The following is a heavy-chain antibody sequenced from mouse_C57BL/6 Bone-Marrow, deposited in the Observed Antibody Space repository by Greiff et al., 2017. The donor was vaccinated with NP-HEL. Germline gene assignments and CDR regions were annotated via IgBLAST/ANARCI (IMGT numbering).Heavy chain of an antibody. CDR3: ARGGGNYVEPFDY. J-gene: IGHJ2*01. D-gene: IGHD2-1*01. Sequence: ESGPGLVKPSQSLSLTCSVTGYSITSGYYWNWIRQFPGNKLEWMGYISYDGSNNYNPSLKNRISITRDTSKNQFFLKLNSVTTEDTATYYCARGGGNYVEPFDYWGQGTTLTVSS. CDR1: GYSITSGYY. CDR2: ISYDGSN. V-gene: IGHV3-6*01.